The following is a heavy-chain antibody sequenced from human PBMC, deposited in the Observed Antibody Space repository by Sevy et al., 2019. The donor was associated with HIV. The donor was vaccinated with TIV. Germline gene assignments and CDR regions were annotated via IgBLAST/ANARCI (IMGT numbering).Heavy chain of an antibody. V-gene: IGHV1-69*13. J-gene: IGHJ4*02. D-gene: IGHD2-8*01. CDR1: GGTFSSYA. CDR2: SIPVYGTT. Sequence: SVKVSCKASGGTFSSYALSWVRQAPGQGLEWMGGSIPVYGTTNSAQKFQGRVIISADESRSTVYMELSSLRSADTAVYYCAMTPIVRIPGSTDLYFDSWDQGTLVTVSS. CDR3: AMTPIVRIPGSTDLYFDS.